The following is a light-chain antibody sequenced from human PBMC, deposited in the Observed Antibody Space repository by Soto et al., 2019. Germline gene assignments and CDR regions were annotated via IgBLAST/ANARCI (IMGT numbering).Light chain of an antibody. V-gene: IGLV2-8*01. J-gene: IGLJ1*01. CDR3: SSYAGSKNYV. CDR1: SSDVGGYNY. CDR2: EVS. Sequence: QSALTQPPSASGSPGQSVTISCTGTSSDVGGYNYVSWYQQHPGKAPKLMIYEVSKRPSGVPDRFSGSKSGNKASLTVSGLQAEDEADYYCSSYAGSKNYVFGTGTKVTVL.